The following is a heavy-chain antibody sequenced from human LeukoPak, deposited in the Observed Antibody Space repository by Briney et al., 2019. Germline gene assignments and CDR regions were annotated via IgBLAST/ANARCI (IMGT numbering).Heavy chain of an antibody. J-gene: IGHJ4*02. CDR3: ARDQEGFDY. Sequence: ASVKVSCKASGYTFTSNYIHWVRQAPGQGLEWIGMIYPRDGSTSYAQKFQGRVTVTRDTSTSTVHMELSGLRSEDTAVYYCARDQEGFDYWGQGTLVTVSP. CDR2: IYPRDGST. V-gene: IGHV1-46*01. CDR1: GYTFTSNY.